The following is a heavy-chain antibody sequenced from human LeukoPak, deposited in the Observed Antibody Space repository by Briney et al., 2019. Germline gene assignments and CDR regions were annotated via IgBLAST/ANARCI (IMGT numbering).Heavy chain of an antibody. Sequence: GGSLRLSCAASGFTFSSYGMNWVRQAPGKGLEWVGRIRSNSDGGTIDYAAPVKGRFTLSRDDSKTTLYLQMNSLQTEDTAVYYCATDFYDSTWGQGTLVTVSS. J-gene: IGHJ5*02. CDR2: IRSNSDGGTI. V-gene: IGHV3-15*07. CDR1: GFTFSSYG. CDR3: ATDFYDST. D-gene: IGHD3-22*01.